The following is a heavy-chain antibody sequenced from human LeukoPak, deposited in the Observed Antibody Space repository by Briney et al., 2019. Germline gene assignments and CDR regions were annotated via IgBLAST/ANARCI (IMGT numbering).Heavy chain of an antibody. CDR2: ISSSGNFI. CDR3: ARAPRRRDSSGSFDS. CDR1: GFTFSSYS. J-gene: IGHJ4*02. D-gene: IGHD3-22*01. Sequence: GGSLRLSCAASGFTFSSYSMNWVRQAPGQGLEWVSYISSSGNFIYYADSVKGRFTISRDSAKNSLFLQMNSLRDEDTAVYYCARAPRRRDSSGSFDSWGQGTLVTVSS. V-gene: IGHV3-48*02.